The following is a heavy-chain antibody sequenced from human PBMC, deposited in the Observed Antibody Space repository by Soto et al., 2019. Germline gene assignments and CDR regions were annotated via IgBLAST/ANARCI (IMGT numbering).Heavy chain of an antibody. CDR3: ASESYGGEFDY. CDR2: INAGNGNT. D-gene: IGHD4-17*01. V-gene: IGHV1-3*05. CDR1: GYTFTIYA. J-gene: IGHJ4*02. Sequence: QVQLVQSGAEEKKPGASVKVSCKASGYTFTIYAMHWVRQAPGQRLEWMGWINAGNGNTKYSQKFQGRVTITRDTSASTAYMELRSVRSEDTAVYYCASESYGGEFDYWGQGTLVTVSS.